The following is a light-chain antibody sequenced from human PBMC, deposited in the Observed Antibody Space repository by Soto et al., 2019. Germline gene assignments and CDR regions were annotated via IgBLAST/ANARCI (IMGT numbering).Light chain of an antibody. J-gene: IGLJ2*01. CDR2: INSDGSH. CDR1: SGPSSYT. CDR3: QTWDSAIRV. Sequence: QAVVAQSPSASASLGASVKLTCTLTSGPSSYTIAWHQQQPGRGPRYLMKINSDGSHMKGDGIPARFSGSSSESERHLTISNVQSEDEADYYCQTWDSAIRVFGGGTKLTVL. V-gene: IGLV4-69*01.